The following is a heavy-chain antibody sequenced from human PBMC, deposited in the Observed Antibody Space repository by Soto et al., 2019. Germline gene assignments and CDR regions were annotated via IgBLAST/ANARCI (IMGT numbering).Heavy chain of an antibody. CDR2: ILNSGNT. V-gene: IGHV4-39*01. Sequence: QVQLQESAPGLVRPSETLSLTCTVSGGSVNSDSYYWGWIRQPPGKGLEWIGSILNSGNTRYSPSLKSRVTIYVDTSQNQFSLKLTSVTAADTALYYCARHWGFVVAGSRFDSWGLGTLVSVSS. CDR3: ARHWGFVVAGSRFDS. CDR1: GGSVNSDSYY. J-gene: IGHJ5*01. D-gene: IGHD2-2*01.